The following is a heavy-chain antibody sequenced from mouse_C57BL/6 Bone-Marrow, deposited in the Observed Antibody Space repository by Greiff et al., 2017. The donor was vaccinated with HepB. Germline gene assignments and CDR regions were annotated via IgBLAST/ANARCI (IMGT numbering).Heavy chain of an antibody. J-gene: IGHJ3*01. CDR1: GYAFSSSW. CDR3: ARWDDFFAY. Sequence: VQLQQSGPELVKPGASVKISCKASGYAFSSSWMNWVKQRPGKGLEWIGRIYPGDGDTNYNGKFKGKATLTADKSSSTAYMQLSSLTSEDSAVYCCARWDDFFAYWGQGTLVTVSA. D-gene: IGHD2-4*01. V-gene: IGHV1-82*01. CDR2: IYPGDGDT.